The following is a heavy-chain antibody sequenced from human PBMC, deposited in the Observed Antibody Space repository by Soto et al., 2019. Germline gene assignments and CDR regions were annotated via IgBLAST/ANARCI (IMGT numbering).Heavy chain of an antibody. D-gene: IGHD6-19*01. J-gene: IGHJ5*02. Sequence: ASVKVSCKASGYTFTSYYMHWVRQAPGQGFEWMGIINPSGGSTGYAQKFQGRVTMTRDTSTSTVYMELSSLTSEDTAVYYCARDARLSSGWYGNCFDPWGQGTQVTVSS. CDR1: GYTFTSYY. CDR2: INPSGGST. V-gene: IGHV1-46*01. CDR3: ARDARLSSGWYGNCFDP.